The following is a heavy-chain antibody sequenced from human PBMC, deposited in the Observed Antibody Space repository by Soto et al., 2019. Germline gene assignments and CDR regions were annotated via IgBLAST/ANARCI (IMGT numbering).Heavy chain of an antibody. V-gene: IGHV1-69*01. CDR3: AREGRLVTSYYFDY. CDR1: GGTFSSYA. D-gene: IGHD3-10*01. CDR2: IIPIFGTA. J-gene: IGHJ4*02. Sequence: QVQLVQSGAEVKKPGSSVKVSCKASGGTFSSYAISWVRQAPGQGLEWMGGIIPIFGTANYAHKFQGRVTITADESTSTAYTELSSLRSEDTAVYYCAREGRLVTSYYFDYWGQGTLVTVSS.